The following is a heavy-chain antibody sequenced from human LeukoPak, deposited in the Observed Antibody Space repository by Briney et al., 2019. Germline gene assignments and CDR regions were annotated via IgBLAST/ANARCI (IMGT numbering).Heavy chain of an antibody. CDR3: ATGAEYYYDSSGYHGHFQH. D-gene: IGHD3-22*01. J-gene: IGHJ1*01. V-gene: IGHV1-69*05. Sequence: SVKVSCKASGGTFSSYAISWVRQAPGQGLEWLGRIIPIFGTANYAQKFQGRVTITTDESTSTAYMELSSLRSEDTAVYYCATGAEYYYDSSGYHGHFQHWGQGTLVTVSS. CDR1: GGTFSSYA. CDR2: IIPIFGTA.